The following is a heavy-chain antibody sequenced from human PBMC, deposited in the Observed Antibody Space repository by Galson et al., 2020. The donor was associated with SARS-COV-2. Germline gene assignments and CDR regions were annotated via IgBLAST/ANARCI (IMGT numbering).Heavy chain of an antibody. Sequence: SVKVSCEAPEGTFNDYTISWVRQAPGQGFEWMGGIIPIFGTPNYAQGFEGRVTISADKSTGTAYMELSSLRSEDTAVYYCAAEATGQLGYFDSWGQGTPVTVSS. D-gene: IGHD6-13*01. V-gene: IGHV1-69*06. CDR1: EGTFNDYT. J-gene: IGHJ4*02. CDR3: AAEATGQLGYFDS. CDR2: IIPIFGTP.